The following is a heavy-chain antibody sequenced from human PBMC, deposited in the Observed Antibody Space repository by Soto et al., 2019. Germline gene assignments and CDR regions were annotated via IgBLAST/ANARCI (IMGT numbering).Heavy chain of an antibody. CDR2: IYYSVST. CDR3: ARLTVFSGGEPRGLEH. Sequence: KPSATLSLTPSVSWGSSGSRSYYYGWIRQPPGKGLEWIGSIYYSVSTNYNPSLKSRVSISVDTSKNQFSLKLSSVTAADTAVYYGARLTVFSGGEPRGLEHWGRGTLATGSP. V-gene: IGHV4-39*01. D-gene: IGHD2-15*01. J-gene: IGHJ4*02. CDR1: WGSSGSRSYY.